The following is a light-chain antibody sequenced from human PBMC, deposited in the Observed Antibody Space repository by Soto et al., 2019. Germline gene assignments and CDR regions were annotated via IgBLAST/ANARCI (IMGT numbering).Light chain of an antibody. J-gene: IGKJ1*01. Sequence: DIQMTQSPSSLSASVGDRVNITCRTSQSISSYLNWYQQKPGKAPNLLIYAASSLQSGVPSRFSGSRSGTDFTLTISSLQPEDGATYYCQPNYSTTWTFAQGTNVEIK. CDR2: AAS. CDR3: QPNYSTTWT. V-gene: IGKV1-39*01. CDR1: QSISSY.